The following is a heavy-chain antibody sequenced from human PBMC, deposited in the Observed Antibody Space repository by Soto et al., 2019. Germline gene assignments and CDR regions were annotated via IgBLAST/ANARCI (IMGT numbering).Heavy chain of an antibody. CDR2: IIPIFGTA. D-gene: IGHD4-17*01. Sequence: ASVKVSCKASGGTFSSYAISWVRQAPGRGLEWMGGIIPIFGTANYAQKFQGRVTITADESTSTAYMELSSLRSEDTAVYYCARDTTTVTRLSYNWFDPWGKGTLVTVAS. J-gene: IGHJ5*02. CDR1: GGTFSSYA. CDR3: ARDTTTVTRLSYNWFDP. V-gene: IGHV1-69*13.